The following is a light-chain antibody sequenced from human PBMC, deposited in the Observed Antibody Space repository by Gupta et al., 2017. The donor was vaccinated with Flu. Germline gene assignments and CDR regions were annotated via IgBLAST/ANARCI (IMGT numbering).Light chain of an antibody. CDR1: NIETKS. V-gene: IGLV3-21*02. J-gene: IGLJ3*02. Sequence: SYVLTQPPSLSVAPGQTARITCGGNNIETKSVHWYQQKPGQAPVLVVYDDSDRPSGIPERFSGSNSGNTATLTISRVEAGDEANYYCQVLDTSSDHVVFGGGTELAVL. CDR2: DDS. CDR3: QVLDTSSDHVV.